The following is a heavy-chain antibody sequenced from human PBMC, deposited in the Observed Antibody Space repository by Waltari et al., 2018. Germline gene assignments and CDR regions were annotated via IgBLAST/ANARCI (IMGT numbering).Heavy chain of an antibody. Sequence: EVQLLESGGGLVQPGGSLSLSCDASGFTFSSYAMTWVRQAPGKGLEWVSAISGSGGTTYYADAVKGRFTISRDNSNNTLCLQMNSLRLEDTAIYYCAKNPFYYDASGYGLTDWGQGILVTVSS. CDR2: ISGSGGTT. CDR1: GFTFSSYA. J-gene: IGHJ4*02. CDR3: AKNPFYYDASGYGLTD. D-gene: IGHD3-22*01. V-gene: IGHV3-23*01.